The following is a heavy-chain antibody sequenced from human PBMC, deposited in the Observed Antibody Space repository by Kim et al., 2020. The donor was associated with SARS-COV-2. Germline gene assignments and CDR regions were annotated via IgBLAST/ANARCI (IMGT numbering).Heavy chain of an antibody. Sequence: EDSVKGRFTISRDNAKNSLYLQMNSLRAEETAVYYCARRGIAAAGTSFDYWGQGTLVTVSS. J-gene: IGHJ4*02. CDR3: ARRGIAAAGTSFDY. V-gene: IGHV3-21*01. D-gene: IGHD6-13*01.